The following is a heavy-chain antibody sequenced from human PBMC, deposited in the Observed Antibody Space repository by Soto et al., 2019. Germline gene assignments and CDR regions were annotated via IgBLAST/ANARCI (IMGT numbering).Heavy chain of an antibody. J-gene: IGHJ6*02. CDR2: IDPSDSYT. CDR3: ARRGSSSWEDYYYYGMDV. Sequence: GESLKISCKGSGYSFTIYCISWVRQMPWKGLEWMGRIDPSDSYTNYSPSFQGHVTISADKSISTAYLQWSSLKASDTAMYYCARRGSSSWEDYYYYGMDVWGQGTTVTVSS. CDR1: GYSFTIYC. D-gene: IGHD6-13*01. V-gene: IGHV5-10-1*01.